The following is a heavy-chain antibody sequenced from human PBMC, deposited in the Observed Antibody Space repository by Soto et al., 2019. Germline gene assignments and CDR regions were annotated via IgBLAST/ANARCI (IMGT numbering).Heavy chain of an antibody. Sequence: GGSLRLSCAASGFTFSSYWMHWVRQAPGKGLVWVSRINSDGSSTSYADSVKGGFTISRDNAKNRLYLQMNSLRAEDTAVYYCARDPSSTIFGVVIGFSYYMDVWGKGTTVTVSS. V-gene: IGHV3-74*01. D-gene: IGHD3-3*01. CDR1: GFTFSSYW. CDR3: ARDPSSTIFGVVIGFSYYMDV. CDR2: INSDGSST. J-gene: IGHJ6*03.